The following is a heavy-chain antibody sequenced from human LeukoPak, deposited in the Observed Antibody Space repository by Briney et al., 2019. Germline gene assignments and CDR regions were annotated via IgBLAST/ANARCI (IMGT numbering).Heavy chain of an antibody. J-gene: IGHJ5*02. Sequence: GGSLRLSCTASGYTFEDYGMGWVPQGTGKGLEWVPGFNWNGDREGYADSVKGRFAISRDNAEKSLYLQMNSLKVEDTGLYYCARGHDSSCFHAFDPWGQGTLVTVSS. CDR2: FNWNGDRE. D-gene: IGHD3-22*01. CDR1: GYTFEDYG. V-gene: IGHV3-20*04. CDR3: ARGHDSSCFHAFDP.